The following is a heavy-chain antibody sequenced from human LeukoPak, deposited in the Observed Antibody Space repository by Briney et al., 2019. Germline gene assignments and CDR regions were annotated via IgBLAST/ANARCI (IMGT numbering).Heavy chain of an antibody. Sequence: GGSLRLSCEASAFTFSGYGMSWVRQAPGKGLEWVSGIGSSGGRSYYADSVKGRFTISRDNSKNTLYMEMNNLRAEDTAVYYCARDRFLWGLGNWFDLWGQGTLVTVTS. V-gene: IGHV3-23*01. D-gene: IGHD3-3*01. CDR3: ARDRFLWGLGNWFDL. J-gene: IGHJ5*02. CDR1: AFTFSGYG. CDR2: IGSSGGRS.